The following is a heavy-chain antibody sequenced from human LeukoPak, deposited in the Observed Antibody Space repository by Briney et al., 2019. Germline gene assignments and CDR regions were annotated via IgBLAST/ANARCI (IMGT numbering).Heavy chain of an antibody. Sequence: GGSLRLSCAASGFTFSSYWMNWVRQAPGKGLEWVSYISSSGSTIYYADSVKGRFTISRDNAKNSLYLQMNSLRAEDTAVYYCARERAWWELLRGNAFDIWGQGTMVTVSS. CDR2: ISSSGSTI. J-gene: IGHJ3*02. CDR1: GFTFSSYW. V-gene: IGHV3-48*04. CDR3: ARERAWWELLRGNAFDI. D-gene: IGHD1-26*01.